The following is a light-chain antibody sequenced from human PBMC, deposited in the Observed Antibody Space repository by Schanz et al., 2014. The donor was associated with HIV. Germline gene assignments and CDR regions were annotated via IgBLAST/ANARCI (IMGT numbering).Light chain of an antibody. CDR2: WAS. CDR1: QSVLYSSNNKNY. V-gene: IGKV4-1*01. Sequence: DIVMTQSPDSLAVSLGERATINCKSSQSVLYSSNNKNYLAWYQQKPGQPPKLLIYWASTRESGVPDRFSGSGSGTDFTLTISSLQTEDVAVYYCQQYNNWPLTFGGGTQVEIK. J-gene: IGKJ4*01. CDR3: QQYNNWPLT.